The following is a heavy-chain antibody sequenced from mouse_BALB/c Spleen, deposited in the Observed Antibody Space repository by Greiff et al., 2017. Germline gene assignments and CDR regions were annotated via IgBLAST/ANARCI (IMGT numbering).Heavy chain of an antibody. V-gene: IGHV5-12-2*01. D-gene: IGHD2-1*01. Sequence: DVQLVESGGGLVQPGGSLKLSCAASGFTFSSYTMSWVRQTPEKRLEWVAYISNGGGSTYYPDTVKGRFTISRDNAKNTLYLQMSSLKSEDTAMYYCARRGNYVGYAMDYWGQGTSVTVSS. CDR2: ISNGGGST. J-gene: IGHJ4*01. CDR3: ARRGNYVGYAMDY. CDR1: GFTFSSYT.